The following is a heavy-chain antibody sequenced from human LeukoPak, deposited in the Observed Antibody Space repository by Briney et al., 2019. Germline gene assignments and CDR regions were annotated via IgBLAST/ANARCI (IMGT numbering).Heavy chain of an antibody. CDR3: ARDYGDYVGGNWFDP. CDR2: ISSSSGYT. D-gene: IGHD4-17*01. J-gene: IGHJ5*02. CDR1: GFTFSDYY. V-gene: IGHV3-11*06. Sequence: GGSLRLSCAASGFTFSDYYMSWIRQAPGKGLEWVSYISSSSGYTNYADSVKGRFTISRDNAKNTVYLQMNSLRAEDTAVYYCARDYGDYVGGNWFDPWGQGTLVTVSS.